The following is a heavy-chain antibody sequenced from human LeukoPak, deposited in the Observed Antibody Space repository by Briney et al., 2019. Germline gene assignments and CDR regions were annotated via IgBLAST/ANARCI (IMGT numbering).Heavy chain of an antibody. J-gene: IGHJ4*02. Sequence: GGSLRLSCAASGFTFSSYGMHWVRQAPGKGLEWVAVIWYDGSNKYYADSVKGRFTISRDNSKNTLYLQTNSLRAEDTAVYYCAKPGSSSTFDYWGQGTLVTVSS. D-gene: IGHD6-6*01. CDR1: GFTFSSYG. CDR3: AKPGSSSTFDY. CDR2: IWYDGSNK. V-gene: IGHV3-33*06.